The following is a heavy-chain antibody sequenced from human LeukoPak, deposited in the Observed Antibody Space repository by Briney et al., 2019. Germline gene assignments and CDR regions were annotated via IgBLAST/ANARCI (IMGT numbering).Heavy chain of an antibody. CDR3: AGGGGNFDY. Sequence: PGGSLRLSCAASGFTFSNYWMSWVRQVPGKGLEWVASIKPDGSEKYYVDSVKGRFTISRDNAKNSLCVQMNSLRADDTAVYYCAGGGGNFDYWGQGTLVTVSS. D-gene: IGHD2/OR15-2a*01. CDR1: GFTFSNYW. CDR2: IKPDGSEK. J-gene: IGHJ4*02. V-gene: IGHV3-7*05.